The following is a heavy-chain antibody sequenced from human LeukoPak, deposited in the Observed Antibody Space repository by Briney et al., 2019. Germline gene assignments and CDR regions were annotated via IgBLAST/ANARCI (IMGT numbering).Heavy chain of an antibody. Sequence: PGGSLRLSCSASGFSLRKYEMNWVRQAPGKGLEWISYMSSESTAIYYSDSVEGRFTMSRDNAKNSVHLQMTSLRAYDTALYFCAREPAGLFFDANGYLDLWGQGALVTVSS. V-gene: IGHV3-48*03. D-gene: IGHD3/OR15-3a*01. CDR2: MSSESTAI. J-gene: IGHJ4*02. CDR3: AREPAGLFFDANGYLDL. CDR1: GFSLRKYE.